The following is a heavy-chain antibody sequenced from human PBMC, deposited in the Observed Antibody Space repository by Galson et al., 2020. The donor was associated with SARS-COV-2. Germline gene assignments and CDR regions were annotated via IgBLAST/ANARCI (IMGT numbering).Heavy chain of an antibody. V-gene: IGHV3-30*18. Sequence: GGSLRLSCAASGFTFSNYGMHWVRQAPGKGLEWVTIISYDGRNKYYADSVKGRFTISRDNSNNTLYLYMSSLRAEDTAVYYCVKDLEYLWGGDGSILDSWGQGTLGTVSS. CDR1: GFTFSNYG. CDR3: VKDLEYLWGGDGSILDS. J-gene: IGHJ4*02. D-gene: IGHD2-21*01. CDR2: ISYDGRNK.